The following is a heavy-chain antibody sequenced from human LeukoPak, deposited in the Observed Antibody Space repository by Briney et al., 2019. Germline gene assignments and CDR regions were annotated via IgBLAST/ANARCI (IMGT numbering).Heavy chain of an antibody. CDR1: GFIFSSYN. D-gene: IGHD6-13*01. Sequence: GGSLRLSFAASGFIFSSYNMNWVRPAPGKGLGWVSFISSSSSYIYYADSVKGRFTISRDNAKNSLYLQMNSLRAEDTAVYYCARAPGYRSFLDYWGQGTLVTVSS. V-gene: IGHV3-21*01. CDR3: ARAPGYRSFLDY. CDR2: ISSSSSYI. J-gene: IGHJ4*02.